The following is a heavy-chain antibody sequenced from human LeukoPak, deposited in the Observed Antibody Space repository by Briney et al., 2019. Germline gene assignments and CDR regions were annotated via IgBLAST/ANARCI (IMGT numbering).Heavy chain of an antibody. CDR1: GFTFSSYG. V-gene: IGHV3-21*04. CDR3: AKGGAVSSKSIIMVRGTRRYYYNMDV. J-gene: IGHJ6*03. D-gene: IGHD3-10*01. Sequence: GGSLRLSCAASGFTFSSYGMHWVRQAPGKGLEWVSSISSSSGYIYYADSVKGRFTISRDNSKNTLYLQINSLRAEDTAVYYCAKGGAVSSKSIIMVRGTRRYYYNMDVWGKGTTVTISS. CDR2: ISSSSGYI.